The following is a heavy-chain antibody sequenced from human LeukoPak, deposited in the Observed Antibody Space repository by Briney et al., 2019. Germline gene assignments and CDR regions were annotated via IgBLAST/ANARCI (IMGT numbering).Heavy chain of an antibody. CDR3: ARCSTSCYL. Sequence: PSETLSLTCAVYGGSFSGYYWSWLRQPPGKGLEWIGEINHSGSTNYNPSLNSRVTISVDTSKNQFSLKLSSVTAADTAVYYCARCSTSCYLWGQGTLVTVSS. D-gene: IGHD2-2*01. CDR1: GGSFSGYY. J-gene: IGHJ4*02. CDR2: INHSGST. V-gene: IGHV4-34*01.